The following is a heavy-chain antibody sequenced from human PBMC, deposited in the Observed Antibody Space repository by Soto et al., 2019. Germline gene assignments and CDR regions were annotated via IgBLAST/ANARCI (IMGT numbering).Heavy chain of an antibody. V-gene: IGHV1-18*01. CDR1: GYTFTSYG. J-gene: IGHJ3*02. CDR2: ISAYNGNT. D-gene: IGHD6-19*01. Sequence: ASVKVSCKASGYTFTSYGISWVRQAPGQGLEWMGWISAYNGNTNYAQKLQGRVTMTTDTSTSTAYMELRSLRSDDTAVYYCATAASYSSGWSDDAFDIWGQGTMVTVSS. CDR3: ATAASYSSGWSDDAFDI.